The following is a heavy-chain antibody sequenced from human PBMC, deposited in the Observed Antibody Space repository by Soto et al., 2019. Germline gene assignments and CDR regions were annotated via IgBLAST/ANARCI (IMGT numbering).Heavy chain of an antibody. CDR3: TTVASTHFDS. V-gene: IGHV4-39*01. CDR2: IFYDGRT. D-gene: IGHD4-17*01. CDR1: GGSISSPSYN. J-gene: IGHJ4*02. Sequence: QLQESGPGLLKPSETLSLACSVSGGSISSPSYNWGWVRQPPGKGPEWIGTIFYDGRTHYKPSLRSRLAISVDTSKSQVSLNLTSVTAADTAVYYCTTVASTHFDSWGQGAQVTVSS.